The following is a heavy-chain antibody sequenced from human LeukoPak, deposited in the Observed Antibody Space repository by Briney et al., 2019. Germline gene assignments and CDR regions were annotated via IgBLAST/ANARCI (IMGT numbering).Heavy chain of an antibody. D-gene: IGHD6-19*01. CDR1: GGSFSGYY. Sequence: SETLSLTCAVYGGSFSGYYWSWIRQPPGKGLEWIGEINHSGSTNYNPSLKSRVTISVDTSKNQFSLKLSSVTAADTAVYYCARGNSGGWNYFDYWGQGTLVTVSS. V-gene: IGHV4-34*01. CDR3: ARGNSGGWNYFDY. J-gene: IGHJ4*02. CDR2: INHSGST.